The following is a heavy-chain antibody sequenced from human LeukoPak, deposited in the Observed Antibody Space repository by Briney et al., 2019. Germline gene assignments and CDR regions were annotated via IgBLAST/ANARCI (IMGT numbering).Heavy chain of an antibody. CDR3: ASAGDTSDYFYFSAFDI. J-gene: IGHJ3*02. Sequence: GESLKISCQGSGYSFTNSWIGWVRQMPGKGLEWMGIIYPGDSDTTYSPSFQGQVTISADKSISTAYLQWSSLKASDTAMYYCASAGDTSDYFYFSAFDIWGQGAMVTVSS. D-gene: IGHD3-22*01. CDR1: GYSFTNSW. CDR2: IYPGDSDT. V-gene: IGHV5-51*01.